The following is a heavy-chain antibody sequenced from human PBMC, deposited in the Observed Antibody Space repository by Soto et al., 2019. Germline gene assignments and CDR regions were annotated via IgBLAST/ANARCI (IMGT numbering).Heavy chain of an antibody. J-gene: IGHJ6*03. CDR3: ARDPPGDNYYYYYMDV. V-gene: IGHV1-69*13. CDR2: IIPIFGTA. CDR1: GGTFSSYA. Sequence: GASVKVSCKASGGTFSSYAISWVRQAPGQGLEWMGGIIPIFGTANYAQKFQGRVTITADESTSTAYMELSSLRSEDTAVYYCARDPPGDNYYYYYMDVWGKGTTVTVSS. D-gene: IGHD7-27*01.